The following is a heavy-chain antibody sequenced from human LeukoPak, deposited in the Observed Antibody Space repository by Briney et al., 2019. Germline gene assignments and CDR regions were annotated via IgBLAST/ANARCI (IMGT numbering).Heavy chain of an antibody. CDR3: ARAILPSSPPRWFDP. J-gene: IGHJ5*02. V-gene: IGHV1-69*04. Sequence: ASVKVSCKASGGTFSSYAISWVRQAPGQGLEWMGRIIPILGIANYAKKLQGRVTITEDKSTSTAYMELSSLRSEDTAVYYCARAILPSSPPRWFDPWGQGTLVTVSS. D-gene: IGHD6-13*01. CDR2: IIPILGIA. CDR1: GGTFSSYA.